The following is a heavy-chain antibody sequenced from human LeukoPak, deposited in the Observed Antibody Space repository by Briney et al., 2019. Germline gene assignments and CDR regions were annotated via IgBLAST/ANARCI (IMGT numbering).Heavy chain of an antibody. J-gene: IGHJ4*02. CDR1: GYTFTSYA. D-gene: IGHD3-16*02. Sequence: ASVKVSCKASGYTFTSYAMNWVRQAPGQGLEWMGWINTNTGNPTYAQGFTGRFVFSLDTSVSTAYLQISSLKAEDIAVYYCARGAPYYDYVWGSYRPAYYFDYWGQGTLVTVSS. V-gene: IGHV7-4-1*02. CDR2: INTNTGNP. CDR3: ARGAPYYDYVWGSYRPAYYFDY.